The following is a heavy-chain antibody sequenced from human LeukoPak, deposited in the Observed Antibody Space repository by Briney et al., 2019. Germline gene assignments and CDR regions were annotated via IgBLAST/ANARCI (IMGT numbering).Heavy chain of an antibody. CDR1: GGTFSSYA. CDR3: AREGVYCSSTSCRASGAFDI. D-gene: IGHD2-2*01. J-gene: IGHJ3*02. CDR2: IIPIFGTA. V-gene: IGHV1-69*01. Sequence: GASVKVSCKASGGTFSSYAISWVRQAPGQGLEWMGGIIPIFGTANYAQKFQGRVTITADESTSTAYMELSSLRSEDTAVHYCAREGVYCSSTSCRASGAFDIWGQGTMVTVSS.